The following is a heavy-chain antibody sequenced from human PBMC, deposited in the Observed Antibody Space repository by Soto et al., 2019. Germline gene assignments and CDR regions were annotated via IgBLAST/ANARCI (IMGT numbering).Heavy chain of an antibody. CDR3: ARDLIRSTSCYYYYGMDV. Sequence: GGSLRLSCAASGFTFSSYSMNWVRQAPGKGLEWVSSISSSSSYIYYADSVKGRFTISRDNAKNSLYLQMNSLRAEDTAVYYCARDLIRSTSCYYYYGMDVWDQGTTVTVS. J-gene: IGHJ6*02. CDR2: ISSSSSYI. D-gene: IGHD2-2*01. CDR1: GFTFSSYS. V-gene: IGHV3-21*01.